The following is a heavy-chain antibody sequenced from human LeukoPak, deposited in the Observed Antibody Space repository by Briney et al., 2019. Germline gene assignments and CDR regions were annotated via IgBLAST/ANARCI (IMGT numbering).Heavy chain of an antibody. CDR1: GGSISSYY. V-gene: IGHV4-59*01. CDR2: IYYSGST. Sequence: SETLSLTCAVSGGSISSYYWSWIRQPPGKGLEWIGYIYYSGSTNYNPSLKSRVTISVDTSKNQFSLKLSSVTAADTAVYYCAREAGDFWSGPYYFDYWGQGTLVTVSS. D-gene: IGHD3-3*01. J-gene: IGHJ4*02. CDR3: AREAGDFWSGPYYFDY.